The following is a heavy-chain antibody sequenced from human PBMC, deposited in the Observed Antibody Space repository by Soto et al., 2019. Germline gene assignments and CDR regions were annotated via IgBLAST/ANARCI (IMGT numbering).Heavy chain of an antibody. CDR2: ISSSSSTI. Sequence: GGSLRLSCAASGFTFSSYSMNWVRQAPGKGLEWVSYISSSSSTIYYADSVKGRFTISRDNAKNSLYLQMNSLRDEDTAVYYCASDTDLGITIFGVVTQYYYGMDVWGQGTTVTVSS. CDR3: ASDTDLGITIFGVVTQYYYGMDV. CDR1: GFTFSSYS. D-gene: IGHD3-3*01. J-gene: IGHJ6*02. V-gene: IGHV3-48*02.